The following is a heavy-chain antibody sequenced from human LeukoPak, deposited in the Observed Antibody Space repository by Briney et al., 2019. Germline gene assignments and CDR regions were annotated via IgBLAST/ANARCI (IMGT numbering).Heavy chain of an antibody. J-gene: IGHJ3*02. Sequence: GGSLRLSCAASGFTFSSSAMHWVRQAPGKGLEWVAFIRETNKYYTDSVKGRFTISRDNAKNSLYLQMNSLRAEDTAVYYCARVDCSGGSCYPAWDAFDIWGQGTMVTVSS. CDR2: IRETNK. V-gene: IGHV3-30*02. CDR3: ARVDCSGGSCYPAWDAFDI. CDR1: GFTFSSSA. D-gene: IGHD2-15*01.